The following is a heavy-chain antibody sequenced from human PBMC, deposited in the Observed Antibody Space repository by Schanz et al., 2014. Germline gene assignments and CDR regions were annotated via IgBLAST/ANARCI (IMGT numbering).Heavy chain of an antibody. CDR3: ASDYNYFETEAP. Sequence: EVQLVESGGGLVQPGGSLRLSCAASGFTFDDYAMSWVRQAPGKGLEWVSAINWSDGSTGYADSVKGRFTISRDNANNSLFLRMNSLRAEDTAVYYCASDYNYFETEAPWGQGTLVTVSS. CDR1: GFTFDDYA. CDR2: INWSDGST. J-gene: IGHJ5*02. D-gene: IGHD3-16*01. V-gene: IGHV3-20*04.